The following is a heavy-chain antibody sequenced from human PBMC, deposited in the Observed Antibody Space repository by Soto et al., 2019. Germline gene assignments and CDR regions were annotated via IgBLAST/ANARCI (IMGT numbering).Heavy chain of an antibody. CDR1: GFTFSSYW. Sequence: GGSLRLSCAASGFTFSSYWMHWVRQAPGKGLVWVSRINSDGSSTSYADSVKGRFTISRDNAKNTLYLQMNSLRAEDTAVYYCARDEVRFDWLLYPLDYWGQGTLVTVSS. CDR2: INSDGSST. CDR3: ARDEVRFDWLLYPLDY. J-gene: IGHJ4*02. V-gene: IGHV3-74*01. D-gene: IGHD3-9*01.